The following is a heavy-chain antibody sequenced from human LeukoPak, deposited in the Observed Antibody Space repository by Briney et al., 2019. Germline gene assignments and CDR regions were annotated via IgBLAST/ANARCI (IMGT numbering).Heavy chain of an antibody. CDR2: ISSSGSTI. V-gene: IGHV3-48*03. CDR1: GFTFSSYE. CDR3: ARDSDILTGYFFRNDAFDI. Sequence: GGSLRLSCAASGFTFSSYEMNWVRQAPGKGLEWVSYISSSGSTIYYADSVKGRFTISRDNAKNSLYLQMNSLRAEDTAVYYCARDSDILTGYFFRNDAFDIWGQGTMVAVSS. D-gene: IGHD3-9*01. J-gene: IGHJ3*02.